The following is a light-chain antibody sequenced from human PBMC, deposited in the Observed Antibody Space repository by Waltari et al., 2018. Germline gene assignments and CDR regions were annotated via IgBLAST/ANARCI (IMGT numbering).Light chain of an antibody. V-gene: IGKV3-15*01. CDR1: ESISIN. J-gene: IGKJ2*01. Sequence: MTQSPSTLSGSVGDRVTLTCRARESISINLAWYQQKPGQPPRLIIHGASKRATGVPAWFAGSGSRTEFTLTITSLQSEDIAVYYCHQYNNRPPYTFGQGTKLEIK. CDR3: HQYNNRPPYT. CDR2: GAS.